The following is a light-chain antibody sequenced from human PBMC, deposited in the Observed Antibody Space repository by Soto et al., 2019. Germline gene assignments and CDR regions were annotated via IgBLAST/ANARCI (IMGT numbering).Light chain of an antibody. CDR3: QQFESVPLT. CDR2: DTS. J-gene: IGKJ4*01. CDR1: HDIGTY. Sequence: DVQMTQSPSSLSASVGDRVTITCQASHDIGTYLNWYQHKPGKAPKLLIFDTSHLATGVPARFSGSGSDTYFTFTITNLLAEDFAAYYCQQFESVPLTFGGGTHVEI. V-gene: IGKV1-33*01.